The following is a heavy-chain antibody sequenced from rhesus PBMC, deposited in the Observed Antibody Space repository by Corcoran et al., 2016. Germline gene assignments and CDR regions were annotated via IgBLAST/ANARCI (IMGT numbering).Heavy chain of an antibody. CDR2: ISGSSGST. J-gene: IGHJ4*01. Sequence: QAQLQESGPGLVKPSETRSLTCAVSGASASSCNWWILIRSLPGTGLEWYVYISGSSGSTYYNPSLKSRVTISTYTSKNQFSLMLSSVTAADTAVYYCARYIAAGLIGIDYWGQGVLVTVSS. CDR3: ARYIAAGLIGIDY. D-gene: IGHD6-13*01. CDR1: GASASSCNW. V-gene: IGHV4-65*01.